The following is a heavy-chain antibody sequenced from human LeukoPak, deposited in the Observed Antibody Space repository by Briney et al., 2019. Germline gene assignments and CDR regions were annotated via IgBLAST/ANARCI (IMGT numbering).Heavy chain of an antibody. V-gene: IGHV3-7*03. CDR2: IKQDGSEK. Sequence: GGSLRLSCAASGFTFSSYWMSWVRQAPGKGLEWVTNIKQDGSEKYYADSVKGRFTISRDNSKNTLYLQMNSLRAEDTAVYYCARGPTDCTNGVCYTFYYFDYWGQGTLVTVSS. J-gene: IGHJ4*02. CDR1: GFTFSSYW. CDR3: ARGPTDCTNGVCYTFYYFDY. D-gene: IGHD2-8*01.